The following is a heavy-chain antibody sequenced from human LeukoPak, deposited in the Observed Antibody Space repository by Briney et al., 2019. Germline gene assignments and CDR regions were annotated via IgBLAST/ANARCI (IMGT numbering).Heavy chain of an antibody. CDR1: GGTFSSYA. CDR2: IIPIFGTA. D-gene: IGHD4-23*01. J-gene: IGHJ6*02. Sequence: ASVKVSCKASGGTFSSYAISWVRQAPGQGLEWTGGIIPIFGTANYAQKFQGRVTITADESTSTAYMELSSLRSEDTAVYYCARSTVALLPYYYYGMDVWGQGTTVTVSS. CDR3: ARSTVALLPYYYYGMDV. V-gene: IGHV1-69*13.